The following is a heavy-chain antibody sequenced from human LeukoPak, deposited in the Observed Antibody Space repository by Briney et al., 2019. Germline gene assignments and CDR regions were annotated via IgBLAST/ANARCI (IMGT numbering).Heavy chain of an antibody. CDR2: ISYDGRNK. CDR3: AKGKIKPWMQERNFGMDV. D-gene: IGHD5-18*01. Sequence: GRSLRLSCAASGFTFTNYGMHWVRQAPGKGLEWVAVISYDGRNKKYADSVKGRFTISRDNSKNTLSLQMNSVGGEDTAVYYCAKGKIKPWMQERNFGMDVWGQGTTVTVSS. CDR1: GFTFTNYG. V-gene: IGHV3-30*18. J-gene: IGHJ6*02.